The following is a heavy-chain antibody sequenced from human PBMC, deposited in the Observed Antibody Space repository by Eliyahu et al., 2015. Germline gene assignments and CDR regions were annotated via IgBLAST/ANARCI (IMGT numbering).Heavy chain of an antibody. CDR1: GFPFSTYN. J-gene: IGHJ2*01. CDR3: ARGAGKYSSSSCCYSDL. Sequence: EVQLVESGGGLVKPGGSLRLSXXPSGFPFSTYNMNWVRQAPGKGLEWVSSISSSSGYIYYADSVKGRFTISRDNAKNSLYLQMNSLRAEDTAVYYCARGAGKYSSSSCCYSDLWGRGTLVTVSS. D-gene: IGHD6-6*01. V-gene: IGHV3-21*01. CDR2: ISSSSGYI.